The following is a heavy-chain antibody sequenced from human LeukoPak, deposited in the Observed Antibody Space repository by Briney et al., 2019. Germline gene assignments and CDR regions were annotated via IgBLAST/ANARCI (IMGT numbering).Heavy chain of an antibody. V-gene: IGHV3-21*01. J-gene: IGHJ4*02. Sequence: GGSLRLSCAASGFTFSNYSMSWVRQAPGKGLEWVSSISSSRTYIYYADSLKGRFTISRDNAKNPLYLQMNSLRAEDTAVYYCARAKSDMVRGVIYYWGQGTLVTVSS. CDR2: ISSSRTYI. CDR3: ARAKSDMVRGVIYY. CDR1: GFTFSNYS. D-gene: IGHD3-10*01.